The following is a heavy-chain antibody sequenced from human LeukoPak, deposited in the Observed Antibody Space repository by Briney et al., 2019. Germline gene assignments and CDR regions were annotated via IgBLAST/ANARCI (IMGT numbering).Heavy chain of an antibody. CDR1: GGSISSYY. J-gene: IGHJ3*02. Sequence: SETLSLTCTVSGGSISSYYWSWIRQPPGKGLEWIGYVYYSGSTSYNPSLKSRVTISVDTSKNHFSLKLSSVTAADTAVYYCARYSGSYPHDAFDIWGQGTMVTVSS. CDR3: ARYSGSYPHDAFDI. V-gene: IGHV4-59*01. D-gene: IGHD1-26*01. CDR2: VYYSGST.